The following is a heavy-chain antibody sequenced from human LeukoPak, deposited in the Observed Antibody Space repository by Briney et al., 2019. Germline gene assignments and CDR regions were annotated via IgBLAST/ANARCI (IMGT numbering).Heavy chain of an antibody. CDR3: ARDPTYYYDSSGYCDY. CDR2: INPSGGST. Sequence: ASVKVSCKASGYTFTSYYMHWVRQAPGQGLEWMGIINPSGGSTSYAQKFQGRVTMTRDTSTSTVYMELSSLRSEDTAVYYCARDPTYYYDSSGYCDYWGQGTLVTVSS. J-gene: IGHJ4*02. D-gene: IGHD3-22*01. V-gene: IGHV1-46*01. CDR1: GYTFTSYY.